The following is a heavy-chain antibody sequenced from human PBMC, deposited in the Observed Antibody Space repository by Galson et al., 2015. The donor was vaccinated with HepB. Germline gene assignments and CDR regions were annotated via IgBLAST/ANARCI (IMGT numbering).Heavy chain of an antibody. J-gene: IGHJ4*02. CDR1: GFTFSNYA. V-gene: IGHV3-23*01. Sequence: SLRLSCAASGFTFSNYAMTWVRQAPGKGLEWVSSVTGRGDYTFYADSVKGRFTISRDNSKNTLYLQMNSLSAEDTAVYYYAKGKQGNYDYWGQGALVTVSS. CDR3: AKGKQGNYDY. CDR2: VTGRGDYT.